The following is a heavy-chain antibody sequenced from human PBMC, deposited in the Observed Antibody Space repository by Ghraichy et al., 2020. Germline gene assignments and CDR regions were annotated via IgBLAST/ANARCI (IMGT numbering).Heavy chain of an antibody. J-gene: IGHJ6*02. CDR2: IYTSGST. V-gene: IGHV4-4*09. CDR1: GGSISSYY. CDR3: ARRSTAMVYSGDTLYYYGMDV. Sequence: SETLSLTCTVSGGSISSYYWSWIRQPPGKGLEWIGYIYTSGSTNYNPSLKSRVTISVDTSKNQFSLKLSSVTAADTAVYYCARRSTAMVYSGDTLYYYGMDVWGQGTTVTVSS. D-gene: IGHD5-18*01.